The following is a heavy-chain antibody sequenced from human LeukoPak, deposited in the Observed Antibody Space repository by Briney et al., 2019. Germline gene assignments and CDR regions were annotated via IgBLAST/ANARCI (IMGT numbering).Heavy chain of an antibody. CDR3: AGGGHYDSSGYHLSEYFQH. D-gene: IGHD3-22*01. V-gene: IGHV1-69*05. Sequence: ASVKVSCKASGGTFSSYAISWVRQAPGQGLEWMGGIIPILGTANYAQKFQGRVTITTDESTSTAYMELSSLRSEDTAVYYCAGGGHYDSSGYHLSEYFQHWGQGTLVTVSS. CDR2: IIPILGTA. J-gene: IGHJ1*01. CDR1: GGTFSSYA.